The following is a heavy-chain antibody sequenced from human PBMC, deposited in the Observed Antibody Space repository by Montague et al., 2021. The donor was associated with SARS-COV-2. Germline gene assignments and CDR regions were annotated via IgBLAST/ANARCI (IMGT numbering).Heavy chain of an antibody. CDR2: IYYSGST. CDR3: ARDTRIVGATTRLDY. CDR1: GGSISSGGYY. J-gene: IGHJ4*02. V-gene: IGHV4-31*03. D-gene: IGHD1-26*01. Sequence: TLSLTCTVSGGSISSGGYYWSWIRQHPGKGLEWIGYIYYSGSTYYNLSLKSRVTISVDTSKNQFSLKLSSVTAADTAVYYCARDTRIVGATTRLDYWGQGTLVTVSS.